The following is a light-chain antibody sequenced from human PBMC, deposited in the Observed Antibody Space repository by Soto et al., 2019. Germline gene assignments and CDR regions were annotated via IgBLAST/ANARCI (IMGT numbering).Light chain of an antibody. V-gene: IGKV3-20*01. CDR3: QQYGSSPRT. J-gene: IGKJ1*01. CDR2: GVS. CDR1: QSVRSSY. Sequence: EIVLTQSPGTLSLSPGERATLSCRASQSVRSSYLAWYQQTLGQAPRLLIYGVSNRATGIPDRFSGSGSGTDFTLTISRLEPEDFAVYYCQQYGSSPRTFGQGTKVEIK.